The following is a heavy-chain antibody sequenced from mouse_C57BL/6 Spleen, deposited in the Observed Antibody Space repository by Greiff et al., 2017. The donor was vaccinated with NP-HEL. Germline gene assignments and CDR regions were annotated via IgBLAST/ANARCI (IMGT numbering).Heavy chain of an antibody. CDR2: INPGSGGT. CDR3: ARGVYDGYHDY. V-gene: IGHV1-54*01. J-gene: IGHJ2*01. CDR1: GYAFTNYL. Sequence: QVQLQQSGAELVRPGTSVKVSCKASGYAFTNYLIEWVKQRPGQGLEWIGVINPGSGGTKYNEKFKGKATLTADKSSSTAYMQLSSLTSEDAAVYFCARGVYDGYHDYWGQGTTLTVSS. D-gene: IGHD2-3*01.